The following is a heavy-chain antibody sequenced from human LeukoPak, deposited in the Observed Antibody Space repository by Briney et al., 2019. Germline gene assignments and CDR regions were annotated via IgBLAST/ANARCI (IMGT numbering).Heavy chain of an antibody. V-gene: IGHV4-39*07. J-gene: IGHJ4*02. CDR3: ARGIYYDSSGPEPFDY. CDR2: IYYSGST. CDR1: GGSISSGGYY. Sequence: SETLSLTCTVSGGSISSGGYYWSWIRQPAGKGLEWIGSIYYSGSTYYNPSLKSRVTISVDTSKNQFSLKLSSVTAADTAVYYCARGIYYDSSGPEPFDYWGQGTLVTVSS. D-gene: IGHD3-22*01.